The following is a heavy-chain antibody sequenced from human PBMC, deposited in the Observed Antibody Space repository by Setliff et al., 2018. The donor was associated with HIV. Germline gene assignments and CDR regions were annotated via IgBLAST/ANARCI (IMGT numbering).Heavy chain of an antibody. V-gene: IGHV4-39*07. CDR3: ARDKMEAPAGTKGYYYYYGLDV. Sequence: PSETLSLTCTVSGGSISSSNYYWGWIRQPPGKGLEWIGSMSYSGSTIYNSSLKSRVTISVDTSKNQFSLKLSSVTAADTAVYYCARDKMEAPAGTKGYYYYYGLDVWGQGTTVTVSS. D-gene: IGHD2-2*01. CDR2: MSYSGST. J-gene: IGHJ6*02. CDR1: GGSISSSNYY.